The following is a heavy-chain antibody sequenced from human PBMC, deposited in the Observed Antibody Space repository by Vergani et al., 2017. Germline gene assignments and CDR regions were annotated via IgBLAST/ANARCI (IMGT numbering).Heavy chain of an antibody. CDR3: ARGAEYSSSSDYFDY. J-gene: IGHJ4*02. V-gene: IGHV4-61*10. D-gene: IGHD6-6*01. CDR2: IYYSGST. CDR1: GGSVSSGSYY. Sequence: QVQLQESGPGLVKPSETLSLTCTVSGGSVSSGSYYWSWIRQPAGKGLEWIGYIYYSGSTNYNPSLKSRVTISVDTSKNQFSLKLSSVTAADTAVYYCARGAEYSSSSDYFDYWGQGTLVTVSS.